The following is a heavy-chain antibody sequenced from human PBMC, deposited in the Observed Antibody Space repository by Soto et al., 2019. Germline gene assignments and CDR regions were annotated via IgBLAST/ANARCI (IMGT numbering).Heavy chain of an antibody. CDR2: ISYDENNK. CDR1: GFTFSNYG. J-gene: IGHJ4*02. D-gene: IGHD3-9*01. CDR3: AKDHYDILTGYYGPDY. V-gene: IGHV3-30*18. Sequence: QVQLVESGGGVVQPGTSLRLSCAASGFTFSNYGMHWVRQAPGKGLEWVTVISYDENNKYYADSVKGRFTISRDNSKNTLYLQMDSLRAEDAAIYYCAKDHYDILTGYYGPDYWGQGTLVTVSS.